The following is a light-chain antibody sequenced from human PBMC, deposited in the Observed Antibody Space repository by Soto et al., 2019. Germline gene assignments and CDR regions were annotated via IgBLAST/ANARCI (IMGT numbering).Light chain of an antibody. J-gene: IGKJ4*01. CDR2: DAY. Sequence: IQMTQSASSLSASVGDRVTITCQASQDISNYLNWYQQKQGKAPKLLIFDAYNLESGVPSRFSGSGYGTDFTLTISRLETEDFAVYYCQRYGASPLTFGGGTKVDIK. CDR1: QDISNY. V-gene: IGKV1-33*01. CDR3: QRYGASPLT.